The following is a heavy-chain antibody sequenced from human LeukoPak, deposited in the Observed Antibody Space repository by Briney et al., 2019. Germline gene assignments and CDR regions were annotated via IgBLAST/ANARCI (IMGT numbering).Heavy chain of an antibody. V-gene: IGHV3-48*04. CDR1: GFIFSTYS. CDR2: IGISSSTI. Sequence: GGSLRLSCAASGFIFSTYSVNWVRQAPGQGLEWVSYIGISSSTISYADSVKGRFTISRDNAKNSLYLQMNSLRAEDTAVFYCARGNYYDSSGYLLYWGQGTLVTVSS. D-gene: IGHD3-22*01. CDR3: ARGNYYDSSGYLLY. J-gene: IGHJ4*02.